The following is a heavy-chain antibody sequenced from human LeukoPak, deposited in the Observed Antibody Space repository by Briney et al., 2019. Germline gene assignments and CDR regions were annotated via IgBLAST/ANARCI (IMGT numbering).Heavy chain of an antibody. CDR1: GFSFSSYG. CDR3: ARDQRGFSYSKYYFDY. J-gene: IGHJ4*02. D-gene: IGHD5-18*01. V-gene: IGHV3-33*01. CDR2: IWYDGTNK. Sequence: GGSLRLSCAASGFSFSSYGMHWVRQAPGKGLEWVAVIWYDGTNKYYADSVKGRFTISRDNSKNTLYLQMSSLRAEDTAVYYCARDQRGFSYSKYYFDYWGQGTLATVSS.